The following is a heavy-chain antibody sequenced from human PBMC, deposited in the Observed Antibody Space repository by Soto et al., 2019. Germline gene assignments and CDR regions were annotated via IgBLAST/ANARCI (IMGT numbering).Heavy chain of an antibody. J-gene: IGHJ4*02. CDR2: IYYTGST. CDR3: ARGVWSYYGCDY. V-gene: IGHV4-39*01. CDR1: GGSISSSSYY. Sequence: QLQLQESGPGLVKPSETLSLTCTVSGGSISSSSYYWGWIRQPPGKGLEWIGSIYYTGSTYYNPSLKSRVTISADTSKNQFSLKLSSVTAADTAVYYCARGVWSYYGCDYWGQGTLVPVSS. D-gene: IGHD3-10*01.